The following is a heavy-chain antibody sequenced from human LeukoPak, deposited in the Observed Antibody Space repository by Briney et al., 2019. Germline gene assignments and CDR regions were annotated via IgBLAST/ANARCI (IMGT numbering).Heavy chain of an antibody. J-gene: IGHJ4*02. D-gene: IGHD3-22*01. CDR2: ISGSGGST. CDR3: AEDHPRTYYYDSSGYYGFVGYFDY. V-gene: IGHV3-23*01. Sequence: GGSLRLSCAASGFTFSSYAMSWVRQAPGKGLEWVSAISGSGGSTYYADTVKGRFTISRDNSKNTLYLQMNSLRAEDTAVYYCAEDHPRTYYYDSSGYYGFVGYFDYWGQGTLVTVSS. CDR1: GFTFSSYA.